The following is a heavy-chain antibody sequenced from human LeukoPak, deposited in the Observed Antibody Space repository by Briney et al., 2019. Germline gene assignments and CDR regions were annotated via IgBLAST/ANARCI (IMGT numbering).Heavy chain of an antibody. J-gene: IGHJ4*02. CDR1: GFTFSHYA. D-gene: IGHD2-2*01. Sequence: GGSLRLSCAASGFTFSHYAMHWVRQAPGKGLEWVAVIWYDGSHDTYTDSVKGRFTVSRDNFKNVLHLQMNSLRVEDTAVYYCAKEGDYCSSSGCHKRGIDYWCQGTLVTVSS. V-gene: IGHV3-33*06. CDR2: IWYDGSHD. CDR3: AKEGDYCSSSGCHKRGIDY.